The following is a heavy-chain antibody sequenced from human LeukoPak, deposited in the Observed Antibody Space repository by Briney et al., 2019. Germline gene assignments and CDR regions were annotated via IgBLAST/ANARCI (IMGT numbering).Heavy chain of an antibody. CDR2: IYYTGST. V-gene: IGHV4-59*01. CDR1: GGSISNYY. Sequence: SETLSLSCTVSGGSISNYYWSWIRRPPGKGLEWIGYIYYTGSTKYNPSLKSRVTISVDTSKNQFSLKLSSVTAADTAVYYCAQSRDGYHFDYWRQGTLVTVSS. J-gene: IGHJ4*02. CDR3: AQSRDGYHFDY. D-gene: IGHD5-24*01.